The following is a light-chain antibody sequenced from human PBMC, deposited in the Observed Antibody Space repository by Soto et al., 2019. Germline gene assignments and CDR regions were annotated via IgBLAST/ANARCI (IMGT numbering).Light chain of an antibody. Sequence: EIVMTQSPATLSVSPGEGATLSCRASQAVSSNLAWYQEKPGQAPRLLIYGASTRATGFPARFSGSGSGTEFTLTISSLQSEDFAVYYCHQYDVWPWTFXQGTKVDIK. J-gene: IGKJ1*01. V-gene: IGKV3-15*01. CDR2: GAS. CDR1: QAVSSN. CDR3: HQYDVWPWT.